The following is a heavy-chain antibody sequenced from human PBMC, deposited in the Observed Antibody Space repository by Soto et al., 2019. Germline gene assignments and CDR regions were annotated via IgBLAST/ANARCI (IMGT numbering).Heavy chain of an antibody. J-gene: IGHJ4*02. CDR1: GFTFSTYW. Sequence: EVQLVESGGGLVQPGGSLRLSCAASGFTFSTYWMHWVRQAPGKGLVWVSRINTDGSSTNYADSVKGRFTISRDNAKNTLYLQMNSLRAEDTAVYYCAGDVEMATYDYWGQGTLVTVSS. CDR2: INTDGSST. D-gene: IGHD5-12*01. V-gene: IGHV3-74*01. CDR3: AGDVEMATYDY.